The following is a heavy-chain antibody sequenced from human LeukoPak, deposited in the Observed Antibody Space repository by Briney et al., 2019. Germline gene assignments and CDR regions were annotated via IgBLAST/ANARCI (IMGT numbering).Heavy chain of an antibody. CDR1: GFTFSSYS. Sequence: PGGSLRLSREGSGFTFSSYSMIWVRQAPGKGLEWVSSIRGDSTETRHADSLMGRFTISRDNAKKSLYLQMNSLRAEDTAVYYCARGHFGVVLDYWGQGTLVTVSS. V-gene: IGHV3-21*01. D-gene: IGHD3-3*01. CDR3: ARGHFGVVLDY. J-gene: IGHJ4*02. CDR2: IRGDSTET.